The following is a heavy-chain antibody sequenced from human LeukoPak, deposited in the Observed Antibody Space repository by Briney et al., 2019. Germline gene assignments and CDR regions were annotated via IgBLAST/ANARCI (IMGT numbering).Heavy chain of an antibody. V-gene: IGHV3-23*01. CDR1: GFTFSSYA. CDR3: ANPSTGWFRY. Sequence: GGSLRLSCAASGFTFSSYAMSWVRQAPGKGLEWVSAISGSGGGTYYADSVKGRFTISRANSKNTLNLPMNRLRAGHTAVYSCANPSTGWFRYWGQGTLVPVSS. D-gene: IGHD6-19*01. CDR2: ISGSGGGT. J-gene: IGHJ4*02.